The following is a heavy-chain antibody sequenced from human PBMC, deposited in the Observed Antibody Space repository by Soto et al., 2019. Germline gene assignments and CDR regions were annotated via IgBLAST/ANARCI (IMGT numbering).Heavy chain of an antibody. Sequence: SVQVSCKASGYTFTSFYIHWVRQAPGQGLEWMGIINPTSDSTSYAQKFQGRVTMTRDTSTSTVYMELSSLRSEDTAVYYCARDKYTLPDYGMDVWGQGTPVTVSS. CDR3: ARDKYTLPDYGMDV. J-gene: IGHJ6*02. D-gene: IGHD3-16*01. V-gene: IGHV1-46*01. CDR1: GYTFTSFY. CDR2: INPTSDST.